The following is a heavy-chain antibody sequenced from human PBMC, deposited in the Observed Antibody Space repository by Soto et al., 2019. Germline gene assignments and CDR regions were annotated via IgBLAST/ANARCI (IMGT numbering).Heavy chain of an antibody. Sequence: GGSLRLSCAASGFTFSSYGMHWVRQAPGKGLEWVAVISYDGSNKYYADSVKGRFTISRDNSKNTLYLQMNSLRAEDTAVYYCAKEFVDARIAAAGCLDHWGQGTLVTVSS. CDR2: ISYDGSNK. CDR1: GFTFSSYG. D-gene: IGHD6-13*01. J-gene: IGHJ4*02. CDR3: AKEFVDARIAAAGCLDH. V-gene: IGHV3-30*18.